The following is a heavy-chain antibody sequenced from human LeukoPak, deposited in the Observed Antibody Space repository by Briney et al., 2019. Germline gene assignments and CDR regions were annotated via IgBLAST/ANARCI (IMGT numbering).Heavy chain of an antibody. D-gene: IGHD2-21*02. CDR2: ISTKTDGGTT. J-gene: IGHJ5*02. CDR1: GFTFSNAW. V-gene: IGHV3-15*01. Sequence: GGSLRLSCTTSGFTFSNAWMSWVRQAPGKGLEWVGRISTKTDGGTTDYAAPVKGRFTISRDDSKNTLYLQMNSLKTEDTAVYYCIKSSGDWPWGQGTLVTVSS. CDR3: IKSSGDWP.